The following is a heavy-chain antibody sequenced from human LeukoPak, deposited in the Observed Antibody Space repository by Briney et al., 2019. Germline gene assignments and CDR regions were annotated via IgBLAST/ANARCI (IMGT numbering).Heavy chain of an antibody. CDR3: ARVGCSSTSCPTDY. CDR2: IYYSGST. J-gene: IGHJ4*02. CDR1: GGSISSYY. V-gene: IGHV4-59*01. D-gene: IGHD2-2*01. Sequence: PSETLSLTCTVSGGSISSYYWSWIRQPPGKGLEWIGYIYYSGSTNYNPSLKSRVTISVDTSKNQFSLKLSSVTAADTAVYYCARVGCSSTSCPTDYWGQGTLVTVSS.